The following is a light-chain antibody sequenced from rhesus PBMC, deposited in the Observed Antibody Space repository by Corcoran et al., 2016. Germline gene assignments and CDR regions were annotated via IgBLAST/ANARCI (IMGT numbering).Light chain of an antibody. CDR1: QGISSY. Sequence: DIQMSQSPSSLSASVGDRVTITCRASQGISSYLNWHQQKPGKASQLLIYYANSLASGVPSRFRGSGSGTEFTLTISSLQPEDFATYYCQQGNSSPPLTFGGGTKVEIK. CDR3: QQGNSSPPLT. J-gene: IGKJ4*01. CDR2: YAN. V-gene: IGKV1-32*02.